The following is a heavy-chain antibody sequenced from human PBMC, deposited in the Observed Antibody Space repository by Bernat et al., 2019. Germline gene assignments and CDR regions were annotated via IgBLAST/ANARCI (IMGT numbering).Heavy chain of an antibody. J-gene: IGHJ5*02. CDR1: GYTFTSDG. V-gene: IGHV1-18*01. D-gene: IGHD3-10*01. CDR2: ISAYNGNT. CDR3: ARTMVRGVIMRPNWFDP. Sequence: QVQLVQSGAEVKKPGASVKVSCKASGYTFTSDGISWVRQAPGQGLEWMGWISAYNGNTNYAQKLQGRVTMTTSTSTSTTSMELRSLRSDDTAVYYCARTMVRGVIMRPNWFDPWGQGTLVTVSS.